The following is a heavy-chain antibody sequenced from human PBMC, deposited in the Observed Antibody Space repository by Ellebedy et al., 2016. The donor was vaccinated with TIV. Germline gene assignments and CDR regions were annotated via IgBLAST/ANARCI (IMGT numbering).Heavy chain of an antibody. CDR2: IYYSGST. Sequence: SETLSLTXTVSGGSISSSSYYWGWIRQPPGKGLEWIGSIYYSGSTYYNPSLKSRVTISVDTSKNQFSLKLSSVTAADTAVYYCARDSVLFAFDIWGQGTMVTVSS. CDR3: ARDSVLFAFDI. CDR1: GGSISSSSYY. D-gene: IGHD3-16*01. V-gene: IGHV4-39*07. J-gene: IGHJ3*02.